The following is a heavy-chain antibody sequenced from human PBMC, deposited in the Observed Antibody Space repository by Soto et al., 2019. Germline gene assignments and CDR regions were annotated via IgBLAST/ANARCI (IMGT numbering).Heavy chain of an antibody. V-gene: IGHV3-66*01. CDR2: IYSGGST. CDR1: GFTVSSNY. D-gene: IGHD3-22*01. CDR3: ARARGYYYYYMDV. Sequence: GGSLRLSCAASGFTVSSNYMRWVRQAPGKGLEWVSIIYSGGSTYYADSVKRRFTISRDDSKNTLFLQMKSLRAEDTAVYYCARARGYYYYYMDVWGEGTTVTVSS. J-gene: IGHJ6*03.